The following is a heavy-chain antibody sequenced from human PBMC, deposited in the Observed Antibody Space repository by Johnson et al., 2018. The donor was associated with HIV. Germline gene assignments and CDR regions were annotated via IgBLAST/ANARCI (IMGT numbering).Heavy chain of an antibody. Sequence: VQLVESRGGLIQPGGSLRLSSAASGFTVSSNYMSWVRQAPGKGLEWVSVIYSGGSTYYADSVKGRFTISRDHSKNTLYLEMNTLRPEDTAMYYCARGSRYTFDNDDVHLLHAFDIWGQGTMVTVSS. D-gene: IGHD3-16*01. CDR2: IYSGGST. V-gene: IGHV3-66*03. CDR1: GFTVSSNY. J-gene: IGHJ3*02. CDR3: ARGSRYTFDNDDVHLLHAFDI.